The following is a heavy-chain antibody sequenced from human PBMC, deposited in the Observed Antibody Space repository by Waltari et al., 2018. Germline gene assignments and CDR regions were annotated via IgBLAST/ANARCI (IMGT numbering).Heavy chain of an antibody. CDR3: ARGSRRYYYMDV. CDR2: INHSGST. CDR1: GGSFSGYY. Sequence: QVQLQQWGAGLLRPSATLSLTCAVYGGSFSGYYWSWIRQPPGKGLEWIGEINHSGSTNYNPSLKSRVTISVDTSKNQFSLKLNSVTAADTAVYYCARGSRRYYYMDVWGKGTTVTVSS. V-gene: IGHV4-34*01. J-gene: IGHJ6*03.